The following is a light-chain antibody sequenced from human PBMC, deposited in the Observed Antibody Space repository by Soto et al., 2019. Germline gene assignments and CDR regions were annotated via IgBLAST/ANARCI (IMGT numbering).Light chain of an antibody. CDR2: VNT. Sequence: QPVLTQPPSVSGAPGQRVTISCTGSSSNIGAGYDVHWYQHFPGTAPKLLIYVNTNRPSGVPDRFSGSKSGTSASLAITGLRAGDEADYYCQSYDSSLSGYVFGTGTKVTVL. CDR1: SSNIGAGYD. CDR3: QSYDSSLSGYV. J-gene: IGLJ1*01. V-gene: IGLV1-40*01.